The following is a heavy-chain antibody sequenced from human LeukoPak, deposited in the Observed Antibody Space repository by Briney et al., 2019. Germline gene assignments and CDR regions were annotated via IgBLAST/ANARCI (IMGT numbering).Heavy chain of an antibody. Sequence: ASVKVSCKASGYTFTGYYMHWVRQAPGQGLEWMGWINPNSGGTNYAQKFQGRVTMTRDTSISTAYMELSRLRSDDTAVYYCARDTFSGSYAGYWGQGTLVTVSS. CDR2: INPNSGGT. V-gene: IGHV1-2*02. J-gene: IGHJ4*02. CDR1: GYTFTGYY. D-gene: IGHD1-26*01. CDR3: ARDTFSGSYAGY.